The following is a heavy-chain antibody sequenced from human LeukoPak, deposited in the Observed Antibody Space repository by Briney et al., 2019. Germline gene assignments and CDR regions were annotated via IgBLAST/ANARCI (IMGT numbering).Heavy chain of an antibody. V-gene: IGHV1-69*06. CDR2: IIPIFGTA. CDR3: ARDTGANIPYYFDY. Sequence: ASVKVSCKASGGTFSSYAIGWVRQAPGEGLEWMGRIIPIFGTANYAQKFQGRVTITADKSTSTAYMELSSLRSEDTAVYYCARDTGANIPYYFDYWGQGTLVTVSS. J-gene: IGHJ4*02. CDR1: GGTFSSYA. D-gene: IGHD2/OR15-2a*01.